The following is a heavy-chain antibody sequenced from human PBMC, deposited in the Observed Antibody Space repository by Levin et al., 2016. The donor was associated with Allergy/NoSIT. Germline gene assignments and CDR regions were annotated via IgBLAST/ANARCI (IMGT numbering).Heavy chain of an antibody. D-gene: IGHD3-3*01. Sequence: WVRQAPGQRLEWMGWINAGNGNTKYSQKFQGRVTITRDTSASTAYMELSSLRSEDTAVYYCARVYYDFWSGYYTGFDYWGQGTLVTVSS. J-gene: IGHJ4*02. CDR3: ARVYYDFWSGYYTGFDY. V-gene: IGHV1-3*01. CDR2: INAGNGNT.